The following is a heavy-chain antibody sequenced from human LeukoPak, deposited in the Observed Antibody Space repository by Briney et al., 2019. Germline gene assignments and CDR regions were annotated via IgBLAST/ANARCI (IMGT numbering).Heavy chain of an antibody. CDR2: ISSSSSYI. CDR3: ANIAVAGNGMDV. CDR1: GFTFSSYS. V-gene: IGHV3-21*01. J-gene: IGHJ6*02. D-gene: IGHD6-19*01. Sequence: GGSLRLSCAASGFTFSSYSMTWVRQAPGKGLEWVSSISSSSSYIYYADSVKGRFTISRDNAKNSLYLQMNSLRAEDTAVYYCANIAVAGNGMDVWGQGTTVTVSS.